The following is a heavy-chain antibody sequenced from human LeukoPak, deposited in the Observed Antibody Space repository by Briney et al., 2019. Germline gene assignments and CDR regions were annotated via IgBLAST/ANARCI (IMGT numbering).Heavy chain of an antibody. D-gene: IGHD6-13*01. CDR3: ARGDIAAPGLNWFDP. Sequence: SETLSLTCTVSGGSISSSSYYWGWIRQPPGKGLEWIGSIYYSGSTYYNPSLKSRVTISVDTSKNQFSLKLSSVTAADTAVYYCARGDIAAPGLNWFDPWGQGTLVTVSS. V-gene: IGHV4-39*07. CDR2: IYYSGST. CDR1: GGSISSSSYY. J-gene: IGHJ5*02.